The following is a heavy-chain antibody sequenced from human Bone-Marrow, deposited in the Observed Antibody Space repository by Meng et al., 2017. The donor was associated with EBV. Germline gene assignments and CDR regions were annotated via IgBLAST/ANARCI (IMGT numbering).Heavy chain of an antibody. Sequence: QLQLQESGPGLVKPSETLSLTCTVSGGSISSSSYYWGWIRQPPWKGLEWIGSIYYSGSTYYNPSLKSRVTISVDTSKNQFSLKLSSVTAADTAVYYCARDLGDYYDSSGNNWFDPWGQGTLVTVSS. CDR1: GGSISSSSYY. D-gene: IGHD3-22*01. CDR3: ARDLGDYYDSSGNNWFDP. CDR2: IYYSGST. V-gene: IGHV4-39*07. J-gene: IGHJ5*02.